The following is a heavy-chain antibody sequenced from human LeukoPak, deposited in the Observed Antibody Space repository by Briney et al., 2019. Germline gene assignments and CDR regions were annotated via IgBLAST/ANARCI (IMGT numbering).Heavy chain of an antibody. CDR3: AKETFAIFGVGPALG. Sequence: SETLSLTCTVSGGSISSYYWSWIRQPPGKGLEWIGYIYYSGSTNYNPSLKSRVTISVDTSENQFSLDLRSVTAADTAVYFCAKETFAIFGVGPALGWGQGTLVTVSA. D-gene: IGHD3-3*01. CDR2: IYYSGST. V-gene: IGHV4-59*12. J-gene: IGHJ4*02. CDR1: GGSISSYY.